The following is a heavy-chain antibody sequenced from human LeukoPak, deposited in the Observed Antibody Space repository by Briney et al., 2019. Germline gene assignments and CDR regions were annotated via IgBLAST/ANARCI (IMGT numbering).Heavy chain of an antibody. D-gene: IGHD1-26*01. CDR3: AKHVGTSALPPGRFDP. CDR1: GFTFSTYA. V-gene: IGHV3-23*01. Sequence: GGSLRLSCAASGFTFSTYAMSWVRQAPGKGLEWVSAIIGSGDHTYYADSVKGRFITCRDNSKNTLYLHMNSLRVEDTAVYYCAKHVGTSALPPGRFDPWGQGTLVTVSS. CDR2: IIGSGDHT. J-gene: IGHJ5*02.